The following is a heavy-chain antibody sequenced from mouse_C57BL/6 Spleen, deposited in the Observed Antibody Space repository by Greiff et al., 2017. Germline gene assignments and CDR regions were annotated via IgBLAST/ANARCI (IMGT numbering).Heavy chain of an antibody. CDR3: TRSPYDYDGAWFAY. J-gene: IGHJ3*01. D-gene: IGHD2-4*01. V-gene: IGHV1-5*01. CDR1: GYTFTSYW. CDR2: IYPGNSDT. Sequence: EVQLQQSGTVLARPGASVKMSCKTSGYTFTSYWMHWVKQRPGQGLEWIGAIYPGNSDTSYNQKFKGKAKLTAVTSASTAYMELSSLTNEDSAVYYCTRSPYDYDGAWFAYWGQGPLVTVSA.